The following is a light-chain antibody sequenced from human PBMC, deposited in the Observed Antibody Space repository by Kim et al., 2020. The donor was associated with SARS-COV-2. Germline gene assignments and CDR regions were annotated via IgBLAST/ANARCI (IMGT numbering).Light chain of an antibody. J-gene: IGLJ1*01. CDR1: RGDIGAYDS. CDR2: EVT. V-gene: IGLV2-8*01. CDR3: SSFAGYNNFV. Sequence: QSALTQTPSASGSPGQSVTISCTGTRGDIGAYDSVSWFQQHPGKAPKLMIYEVTKRPSGAPDRFSGSKSGNMASLTVSGLQPDDEADYYCSSFAGYNNFVFGTGTKVTVL.